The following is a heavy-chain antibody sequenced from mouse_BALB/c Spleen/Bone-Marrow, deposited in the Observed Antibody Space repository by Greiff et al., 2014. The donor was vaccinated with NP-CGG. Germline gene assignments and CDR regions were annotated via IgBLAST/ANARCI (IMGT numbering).Heavy chain of an antibody. CDR1: GYAFTNYL. J-gene: IGHJ4*01. CDR3: ARSIDGGYADAMDY. Sequence: QVQLKESGTDLVRPGTSVKVSCKASGYAFTNYLIEWIKQRPGQGLEWIGVIYPGSGGINYNERFKGKATLTADKSSSTAYMQLSSLTSSDSAVYYCARSIDGGYADAMDYWGQGTSVTVSS. V-gene: IGHV1-54*03. CDR2: IYPGSGGI. D-gene: IGHD2-3*01.